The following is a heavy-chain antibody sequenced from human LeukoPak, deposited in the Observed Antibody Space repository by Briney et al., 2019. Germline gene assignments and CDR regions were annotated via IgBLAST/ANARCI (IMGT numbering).Heavy chain of an antibody. CDR2: IIPIFGKA. V-gene: IGHV1-69*13. D-gene: IGHD3-10*01. Sequence: SVKVSCKASGGTFSSYAIRWVRQAPGQGLEWMGGIIPIFGKANSAQKFQGRVTIPAAESTSTAYMELGSLRSEDTAVYYCARDRAKNEIDYWGQGTLVTVSS. CDR1: GGTFSSYA. J-gene: IGHJ4*02. CDR3: ARDRAKNEIDY.